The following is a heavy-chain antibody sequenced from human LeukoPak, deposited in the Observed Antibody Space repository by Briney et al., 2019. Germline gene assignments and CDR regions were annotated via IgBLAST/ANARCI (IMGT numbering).Heavy chain of an antibody. V-gene: IGHV1-2*06. Sequence: ASVKVSCXASGYTFTGYYMHWVRQAPGQGLEWMGRINPNSGGTNYAQKFQGRVTMTRDTSISTAYMELSRLRSDDTAVYYCARGEYYDFWSGYYWGQGTLVTVSS. J-gene: IGHJ4*02. CDR2: INPNSGGT. D-gene: IGHD3-3*01. CDR3: ARGEYYDFWSGYY. CDR1: GYTFTGYY.